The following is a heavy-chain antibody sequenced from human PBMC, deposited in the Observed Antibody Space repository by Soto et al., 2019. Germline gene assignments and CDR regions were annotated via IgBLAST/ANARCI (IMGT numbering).Heavy chain of an antibody. D-gene: IGHD6-13*01. CDR1: GYTFTSYG. V-gene: IGHV1-3*01. Sequence: VASVKVSCKASGYTFTSYGIHWVRQAPGQRLEWMGWINAANGDKKYSPKFQGRVTITRDTSASTAYMELSSLRSEDTAVYYCVRRHVSATGSDWFDPWGQGTLLTVSS. CDR2: INAANGDK. J-gene: IGHJ5*02. CDR3: VRRHVSATGSDWFDP.